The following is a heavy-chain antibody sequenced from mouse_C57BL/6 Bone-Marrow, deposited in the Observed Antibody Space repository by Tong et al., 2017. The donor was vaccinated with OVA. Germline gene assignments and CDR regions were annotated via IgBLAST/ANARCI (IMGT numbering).Heavy chain of an antibody. Sequence: VQLQESGGGLVKPGGSLKLSCAASGSTFSSYAMSWVRQTPEKRLEWVATISDGGSYTYYPDNVKGRFTISRDNAKNNLYLQMSHLKSEDTAMYYCARTYGSSPYYAMDYWGQGTSVTVSS. V-gene: IGHV5-4*01. CDR2: ISDGGSYT. J-gene: IGHJ4*01. CDR1: GSTFSSYA. CDR3: ARTYGSSPYYAMDY. D-gene: IGHD1-1*01.